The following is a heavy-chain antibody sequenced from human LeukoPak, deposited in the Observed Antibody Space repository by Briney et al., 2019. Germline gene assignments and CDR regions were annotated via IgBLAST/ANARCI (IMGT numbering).Heavy chain of an antibody. D-gene: IGHD3-9*01. J-gene: IGHJ4*02. Sequence: PGGSLRLSCAASGFTFSSYGMHWVRQAPGKGLEWVAVIWYDGSNKYYADSVKGRFTISRDNSKNTLYLQINSLRTEDTAIYYCAKDDILTGYSLDYWGQGTLVTVSS. CDR3: AKDDILTGYSLDY. V-gene: IGHV3-30*02. CDR2: IWYDGSNK. CDR1: GFTFSSYG.